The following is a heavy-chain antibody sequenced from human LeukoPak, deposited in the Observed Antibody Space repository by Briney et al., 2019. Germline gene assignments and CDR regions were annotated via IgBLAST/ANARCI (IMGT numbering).Heavy chain of an antibody. CDR3: ARGYDDWKIPHWFDR. V-gene: IGHV4-31*03. Sequence: SETLSLTCTVSGGSISSGGYYWSWLRQHPGKGLEWIGYIYYSGSTYYNPSLKSRVTISVDTSKNQFSLKLSSVTAADTAVYYCARGYDDWKIPHWFDRWGQGTLVTVSS. CDR2: IYYSGST. J-gene: IGHJ5*02. CDR1: GGSISSGGYY. D-gene: IGHD1-1*01.